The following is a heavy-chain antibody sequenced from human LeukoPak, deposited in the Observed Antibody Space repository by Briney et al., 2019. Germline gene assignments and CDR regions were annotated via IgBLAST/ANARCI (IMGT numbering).Heavy chain of an antibody. Sequence: SETLSLTCAVSGYSISSGYYWGWIRQPPGKGLEWIGSIYHSGSTYYNPSLKSRVTILVDTSKNQFSLKLSSVTAADTAVYYCARDGVNIVAVPAAEVNWFDPWGQGTLVTVSS. CDR2: IYHSGST. CDR1: GYSISSGYY. D-gene: IGHD2-2*01. J-gene: IGHJ5*02. CDR3: ARDGVNIVAVPAAEVNWFDP. V-gene: IGHV4-38-2*02.